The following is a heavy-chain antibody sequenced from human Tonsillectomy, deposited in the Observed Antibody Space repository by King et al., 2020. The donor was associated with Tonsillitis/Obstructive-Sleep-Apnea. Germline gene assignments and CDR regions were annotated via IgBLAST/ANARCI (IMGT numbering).Heavy chain of an antibody. D-gene: IGHD4-17*01. Sequence: VQLVESGAEVKKPGASEKVSCKASGYTFTSYYIHWVRQAPGQGLEWMGIINPSSGDTRFAQKFQGRVTMTRATSTSTVYMELNSLRSDDTAVYYCATSLVTTPLDYWGQGTLVTVSS. CDR1: GYTFTSYY. CDR3: ATSLVTTPLDY. CDR2: INPSSGDT. V-gene: IGHV1-46*01. J-gene: IGHJ4*02.